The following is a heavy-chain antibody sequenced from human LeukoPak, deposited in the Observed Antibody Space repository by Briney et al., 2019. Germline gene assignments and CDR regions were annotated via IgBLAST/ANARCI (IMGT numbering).Heavy chain of an antibody. CDR1: GGSISSYY. D-gene: IGHD6-13*01. V-gene: IGHV4-4*07. Sequence: PSEILSLTCTVSGGSISSYYWSWIRQSAGKGLEWIGRIYTSGSTNYNPSLKSRVTMSVDTSKNQFSLKLSSVTAADTAAYYCARHSFKGIAAAGTVYYGMDVWGQGTTVTVSS. J-gene: IGHJ6*02. CDR3: ARHSFKGIAAAGTVYYGMDV. CDR2: IYTSGST.